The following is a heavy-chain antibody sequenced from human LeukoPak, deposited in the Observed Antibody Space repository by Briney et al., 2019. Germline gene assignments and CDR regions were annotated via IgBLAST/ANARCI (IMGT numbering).Heavy chain of an antibody. CDR3: ARTDIMAKDTFDY. CDR1: GGSFSGYY. D-gene: IGHD5-12*01. Sequence: PSETLSLTCAVYGGSFSGYYWSWIRQPPGKGLEWIGEINHSGSTNYNPSLKSRVTISVDTSRNQFSLKLSSVTAADTALYYCARTDIMAKDTFDYWGQGTLVTVSS. J-gene: IGHJ4*02. CDR2: INHSGST. V-gene: IGHV4-34*01.